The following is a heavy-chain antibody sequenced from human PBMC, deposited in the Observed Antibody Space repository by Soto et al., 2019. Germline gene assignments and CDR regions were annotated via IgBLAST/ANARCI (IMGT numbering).Heavy chain of an antibody. Sequence: GGSLRLSCAASGVTFSSYGMHWFRQAPGNGLEWVAFISYDGSNKYYADSVKGRFTISRDNSKNTLYLQMNSLRAEDTAVYYCAKDKQNSGSYYYSGMDVWGQGTTVTVSS. CDR3: AKDKQNSGSYYYSGMDV. D-gene: IGHD1-26*01. CDR1: GVTFSSYG. J-gene: IGHJ6*02. CDR2: ISYDGSNK. V-gene: IGHV3-30*18.